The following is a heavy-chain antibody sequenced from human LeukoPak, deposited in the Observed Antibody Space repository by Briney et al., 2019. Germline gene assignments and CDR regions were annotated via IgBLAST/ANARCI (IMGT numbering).Heavy chain of an antibody. J-gene: IGHJ4*02. D-gene: IGHD5-12*01. CDR3: ARDPRSGYDSDLFDY. V-gene: IGHV1-46*01. CDR1: GYTFTSYY. Sequence: ASVKVSCKASGYTFTSYYKHWVRQAPGQGLEWMGIINPSGGSTSYAQKFQGRVTMTRDTSTSTVYMELSSLRSEDTAVYYCARDPRSGYDSDLFDYWGQGTLVTVSS. CDR2: INPSGGST.